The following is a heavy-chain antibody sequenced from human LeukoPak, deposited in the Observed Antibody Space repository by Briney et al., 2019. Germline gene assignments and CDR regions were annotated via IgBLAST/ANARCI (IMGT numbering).Heavy chain of an antibody. CDR1: GFTFSSYW. CDR2: IKKDGSEK. V-gene: IGHV3-7*01. Sequence: GGSLRLSCAASGFTFSSYWMSWVRQAPGKGLEGVANIKKDGSEKYYVDSVKGRFTISRDNAKNSLYLQMNSLRAEDTAVYYCARETKHSSTRASLGYCYFYLDVWGKGTTVTVSS. D-gene: IGHD6-13*01. CDR3: ARETKHSSTRASLGYCYFYLDV. J-gene: IGHJ6*03.